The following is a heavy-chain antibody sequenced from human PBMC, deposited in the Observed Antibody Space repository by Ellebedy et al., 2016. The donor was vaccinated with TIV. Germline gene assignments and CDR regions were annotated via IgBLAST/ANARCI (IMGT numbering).Heavy chain of an antibody. Sequence: PGGSLRLSCAVSGLNVSGHSMTWVRQAPGRGLEWVSLIYSAGITYYADYVKGRFTIPRDSSKNTVYLQMNSLRAEDTAVYYCARDLRMYYCDDWGQGTLVTVSS. CDR2: IYSAGIT. J-gene: IGHJ4*02. CDR1: GLNVSGHS. V-gene: IGHV3-53*01. CDR3: ARDLRMYYCDD.